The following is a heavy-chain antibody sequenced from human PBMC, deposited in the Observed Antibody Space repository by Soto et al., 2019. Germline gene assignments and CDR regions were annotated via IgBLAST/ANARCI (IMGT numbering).Heavy chain of an antibody. V-gene: IGHV4-39*01. CDR3: GXXXGLATXXXXFDY. CDR2: VYYSGGT. J-gene: IGHJ4*02. Sequence: PSETLSLTCTVSGGSVSSSSYYWGWVRQPPGKGLEWIGSVYYSGGTYYNPSLESRVTISVDKSKNQFSLKLMSLSAADTAVYYXGXXXGLATXXXXFDYXGQXALVTVSS. CDR1: GGSVSSSSYY. D-gene: IGHD3-9*01.